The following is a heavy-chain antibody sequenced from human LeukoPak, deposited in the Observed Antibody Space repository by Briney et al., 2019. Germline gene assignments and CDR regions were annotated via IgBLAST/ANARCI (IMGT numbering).Heavy chain of an antibody. J-gene: IGHJ6*02. Sequence: GGSLRLSCAASGFTFSSYGMHWVRQAPGKGLEWWAVIWFDGSNKYYVDSVKGRFTISRDNSKITLYLQMNGLRVEDTAVYYCARDRATVVTPHYYHGMGVWGQGTTVTVSS. CDR2: IWFDGSNK. V-gene: IGHV3-33*01. D-gene: IGHD4-23*01. CDR1: GFTFSSYG. CDR3: ARDRATVVTPHYYHGMGV.